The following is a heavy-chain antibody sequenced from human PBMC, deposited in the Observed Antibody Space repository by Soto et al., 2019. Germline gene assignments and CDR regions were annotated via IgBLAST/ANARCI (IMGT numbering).Heavy chain of an antibody. CDR1: GFTFNTYS. V-gene: IGHV3-21*01. D-gene: IGHD6-6*01. CDR3: VRERQFVRDFYYVMDV. CDR2: ISNTGAHI. J-gene: IGHJ6*02. Sequence: EVHLVDSGGGLVKPGGSLRLSWAASGFTFNTYSMTWVRQAPGQVLEWVSSISNTGAHIYYADSVRGRFTISRDNAKNSLELQMNSMTAEDTAVYYWVRERQFVRDFYYVMDVWGRGTTVTVSS.